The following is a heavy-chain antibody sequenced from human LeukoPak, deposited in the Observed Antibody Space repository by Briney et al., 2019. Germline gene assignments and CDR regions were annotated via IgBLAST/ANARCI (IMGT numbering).Heavy chain of an antibody. D-gene: IGHD4-23*01. V-gene: IGHV4-30-4*02. CDR1: GGSISSGDYY. CDR3: AREAITNRTVV. Sequence: SETLSLTCTVSGGSISSGDYYWSWIRQPPGKGLEWIGYIYYSGSTYYNPSLKSRVTISVDTSKNQFSLKLSSVTAADTAVYYCAREAITNRTVVWGQGTLVTVSS. J-gene: IGHJ4*02. CDR2: IYYSGST.